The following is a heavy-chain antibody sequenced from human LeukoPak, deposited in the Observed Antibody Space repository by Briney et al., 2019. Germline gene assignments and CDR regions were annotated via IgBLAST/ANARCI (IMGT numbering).Heavy chain of an antibody. CDR3: ARVKDVVAPAATYFDY. J-gene: IGHJ4*02. Sequence: SETLSLTCSVSDDSISSSTYYWGCIRQPPGKGLEWLGEINHSRTTNYNPSLNRRVTISVDTSKNQFSLKLSSVTAADTVVYYCARVKDVVAPAATYFDYWGQGTLVTVS. CDR2: INHSRTT. D-gene: IGHD2-2*01. CDR1: DDSISSSTYY. V-gene: IGHV4-39*07.